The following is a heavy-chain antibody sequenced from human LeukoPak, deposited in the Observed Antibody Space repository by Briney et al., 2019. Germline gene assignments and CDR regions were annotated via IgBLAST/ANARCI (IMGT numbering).Heavy chain of an antibody. Sequence: ASVKVSCKASGYTFASFGITWVRQAPAQGLEWMGWINTHNGDTNYAQKLQGRVTMTTDTSTSTAYMELRSLRSDDTAVYYCARDGYRLSGYFYYMDVWGKGTTVTVSS. J-gene: IGHJ6*03. V-gene: IGHV1-18*01. CDR2: INTHNGDT. CDR3: ARDGYRLSGYFYYMDV. CDR1: GYTFASFG. D-gene: IGHD2-2*03.